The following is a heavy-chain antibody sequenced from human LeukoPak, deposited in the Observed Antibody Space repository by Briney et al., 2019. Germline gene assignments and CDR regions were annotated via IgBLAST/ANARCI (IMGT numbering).Heavy chain of an antibody. CDR1: GFTFSSYG. D-gene: IGHD6-19*01. V-gene: IGHV3-23*01. J-gene: IGHJ4*02. CDR3: AKSSLPIGMAVALGY. CDR2: ISGSGGST. Sequence: PGGSLRLSCAASGFTFSSYGMHWVRQAPGKGLEWVSAISGSGGSTYYADSVKGRFTISRDNSKNTLYLQMNSLRAEDTAVYYCAKSSLPIGMAVALGYWGQGTLVTVSS.